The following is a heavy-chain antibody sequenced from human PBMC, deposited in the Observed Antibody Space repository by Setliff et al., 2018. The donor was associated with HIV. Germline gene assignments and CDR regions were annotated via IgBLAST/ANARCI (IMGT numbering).Heavy chain of an antibody. CDR2: IKQDGSEK. CDR1: GFTFSSYW. D-gene: IGHD2-15*01. J-gene: IGHJ4*02. Sequence: GGSLRLSCAASGFTFSSYWMSWVRQAPGKGLEWVANIKQDGSEKYYVDSVKGRFTISRDNAKNSLYLQMNSLRAEDTALYYCARSRYCSGGSCYFDYWGPGTLVTVSS. CDR3: ARSRYCSGGSCYFDY. V-gene: IGHV3-7*01.